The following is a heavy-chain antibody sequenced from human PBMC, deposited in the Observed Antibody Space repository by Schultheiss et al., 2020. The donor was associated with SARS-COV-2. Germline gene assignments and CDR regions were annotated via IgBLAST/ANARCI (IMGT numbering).Heavy chain of an antibody. CDR2: INPNSGGT. V-gene: IGHV1-2*04. J-gene: IGHJ6*02. CDR3: ARADPHCSSTSCFLMDV. CDR1: GYTFTGYY. D-gene: IGHD2-2*01. Sequence: ASVKVSCKASGYTFTGYYMHWVRQAPGQGLEWMGWINPNSGGTNYAHKFQGWVTMTRDTSISTAYMELGRLRSDDTAVYYCARADPHCSSTSCFLMDVWGQGTTVTVSS.